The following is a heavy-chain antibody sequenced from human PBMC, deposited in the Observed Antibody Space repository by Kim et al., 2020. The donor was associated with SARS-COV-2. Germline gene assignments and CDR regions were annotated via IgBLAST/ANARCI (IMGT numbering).Heavy chain of an antibody. V-gene: IGHV4-30-4*01. CDR2: LFYIWCT. CDR1: VGSISSGDYY. D-gene: IGHD4-17*01. J-gene: IGHJ3*01. CDR3: SRVLLSTVTSFAF. Sequence: SETLSLTCTVSVGSISSGDYYWSWIRQPPGNGLVWFVYLFYIWCTSYYPSLKSRFTISVDTSNNQFSLHLTSVSAADSAVYYFSRVLLSTVTSFAF.